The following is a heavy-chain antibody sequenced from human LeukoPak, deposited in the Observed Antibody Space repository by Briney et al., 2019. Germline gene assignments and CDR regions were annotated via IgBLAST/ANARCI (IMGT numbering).Heavy chain of an antibody. Sequence: GGSLRLSCAASGFTFTDYYMHWVQQAPGKGLEWMGRVDPEDGETIYAEKFQGRVTITADTSTDTAYMELSSLRSEDTAVYYCATDGEYSGSYLPPPNYYYYMDVWGKGTTVTVSS. V-gene: IGHV1-69-2*01. J-gene: IGHJ6*03. CDR3: ATDGEYSGSYLPPPNYYYYMDV. CDR1: GFTFTDYY. D-gene: IGHD1-26*01. CDR2: VDPEDGET.